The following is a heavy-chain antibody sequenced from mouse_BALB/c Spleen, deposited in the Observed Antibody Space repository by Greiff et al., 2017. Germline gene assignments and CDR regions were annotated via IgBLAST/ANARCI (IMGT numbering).Heavy chain of an antibody. CDR2: IDPANGNT. D-gene: IGHD1-1*01. V-gene: IGHV14-3*02. J-gene: IGHJ3*01. CDR3: ARSYYGSSSAFAY. CDR1: GFNIKDTY. Sequence: EVQLQQSGAELVKPGASVKLSCTASGFNIKDTYMHWVKQRPEQGLEWIGRIDPANGNTKYDPKFQGKATITADTSSNTAYLQLSSLTSEDTAVYYCARSYYGSSSAFAYWGQGTLVTVSA.